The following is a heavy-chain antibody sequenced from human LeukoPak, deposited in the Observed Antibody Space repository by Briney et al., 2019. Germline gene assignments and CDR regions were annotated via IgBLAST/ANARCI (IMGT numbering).Heavy chain of an antibody. CDR1: GFTFSSYA. CDR3: AKAEGLRLGELSFTPFDY. J-gene: IGHJ4*02. CDR2: ISGSGGST. V-gene: IGHV3-23*01. D-gene: IGHD3-16*02. Sequence: GGSLRLSCAASGFTFSSYAMSWVRQAPGKGLEWVSAISGSGGSTYYADSVKGRFTISRDNSKNTLYLQMNSLRAEDTAVYYCAKAEGLRLGELSFTPFDYWGQGTLVTVSS.